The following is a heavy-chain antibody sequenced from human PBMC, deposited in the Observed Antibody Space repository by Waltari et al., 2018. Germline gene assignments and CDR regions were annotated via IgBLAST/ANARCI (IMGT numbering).Heavy chain of an antibody. CDR3: AKSGTDYGSGSYYKD. CDR1: GCSIRSLSNY. J-gene: IGHJ4*01. CDR2: LFYSGST. D-gene: IGHD3-10*01. V-gene: IGHV4-39*01. Sequence: LQLQESGPGLVKPSETLSLPCTLSGCSIRSLSNYWGWIRQPPGKGLEWVGSLFYSGSTDYNPSLKSRVTISADTSKNQFSLRLSFVTAADTAVYYCAKSGTDYGSGSYYKDWGHGTLVTVSS.